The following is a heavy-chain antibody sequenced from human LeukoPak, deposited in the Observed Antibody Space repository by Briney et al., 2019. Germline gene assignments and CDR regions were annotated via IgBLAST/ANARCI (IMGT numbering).Heavy chain of an antibody. CDR3: AKDARIAVAGTLNY. V-gene: IGHV3-30*18. CDR1: GFTFSSYG. CDR2: ISYDGSNK. D-gene: IGHD6-19*01. J-gene: IGHJ4*02. Sequence: QPGGSLRLSCAASGFTFSSYGMHWVRQAPGKGLEWVAVISYDGSNKYYADSVKGRFTIFRDNSKNTLYLQMNSLRAEDTAVYYCAKDARIAVAGTLNYWGQGTLVTVSS.